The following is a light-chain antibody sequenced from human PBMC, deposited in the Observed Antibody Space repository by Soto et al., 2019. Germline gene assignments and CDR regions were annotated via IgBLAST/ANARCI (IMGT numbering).Light chain of an antibody. CDR1: SRDVGGDNY. Sequence: QSVLTQPASVSGSPGQSITISCTGPSRDVGGDNYVSWYQQHPGKAPKLMIYDVTKRPSGVPDRFSGSKSGNTAALTISGLQAEDEAEYFCSSYAGSYTWIFGSGTKLTVL. CDR2: DVT. J-gene: IGLJ1*01. V-gene: IGLV2-11*01. CDR3: SSYAGSYTWI.